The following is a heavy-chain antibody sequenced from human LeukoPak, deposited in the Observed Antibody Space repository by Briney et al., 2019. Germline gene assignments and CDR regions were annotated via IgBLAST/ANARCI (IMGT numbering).Heavy chain of an antibody. Sequence: GSLRLSCAASGFTFSSYAMSWVRQTPGKGLEWVSAISGSGGSTYYADSVKGRFTISRDNSKNTLYLQMNSLRAEDTAVYYCAKDKSLSSGWYGFDDYYYGMDVWGQGTTVTVSS. CDR1: GFTFSSYA. V-gene: IGHV3-23*01. J-gene: IGHJ6*02. CDR3: AKDKSLSSGWYGFDDYYYGMDV. CDR2: ISGSGGST. D-gene: IGHD6-19*01.